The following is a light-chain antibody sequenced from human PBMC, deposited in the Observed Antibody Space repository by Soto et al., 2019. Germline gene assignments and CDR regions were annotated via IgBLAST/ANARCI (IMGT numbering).Light chain of an antibody. CDR2: AAS. V-gene: IGKV3-20*01. J-gene: IGKJ5*01. CDR1: QSITSNS. CDR3: QQYSSSPIT. Sequence: EIVLTQSPGTLSLSPGERATLSCRASQSITSNSLAWYQQKPGQAPRLLIYAASSRATGIPDRFSGSGSGTDFTLTISRLEPEDFAVYYCQQYSSSPITFGQGTRRRL.